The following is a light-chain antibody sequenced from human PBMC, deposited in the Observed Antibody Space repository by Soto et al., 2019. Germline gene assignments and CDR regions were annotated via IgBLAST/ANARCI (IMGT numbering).Light chain of an antibody. CDR3: QQYNNWPPL. CDR2: GAS. CDR1: HSISNN. Sequence: EIVMTQSPATLSVSPWERATLSCRASHSISNNLAWYQQKPGQAPRLLIYGASTRATGIPARFSGSGSGTEFTLTISSLQSEDFAVYYCQQYNNWPPLFGQGTKVDIK. V-gene: IGKV3-15*01. J-gene: IGKJ1*01.